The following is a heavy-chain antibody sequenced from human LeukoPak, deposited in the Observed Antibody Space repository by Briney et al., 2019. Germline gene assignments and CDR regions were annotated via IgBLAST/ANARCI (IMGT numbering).Heavy chain of an antibody. Sequence: GGSLRLSCAASGFTFSSYSMNWVRQAPGKGLEWVSYIGISSSTIDYAGSVKGRFTISRDNAKNSLYLQMNSLRAEDTAVYYCAEGGSYFDYWGQGTLVTVSS. CDR3: AEGGSYFDY. D-gene: IGHD1-26*01. CDR2: IGISSSTI. J-gene: IGHJ4*02. V-gene: IGHV3-48*01. CDR1: GFTFSSYS.